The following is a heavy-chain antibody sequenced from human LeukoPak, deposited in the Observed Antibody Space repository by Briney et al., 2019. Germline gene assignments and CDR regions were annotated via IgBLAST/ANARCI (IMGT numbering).Heavy chain of an antibody. Sequence: GASVKVSCKTSGYTFVRYYIHWVRRAPGQGLEWMGIINPRGGNTNYAQKFQGRVTMTRDMSTTTVYMELSSLRSEDSAVFYCARGSESPSSNILVLAATAFDSWGQGTLVTVSS. CDR3: ARGSESPSSNILVLAATAFDS. D-gene: IGHD2-15*01. CDR2: INPRGGNT. J-gene: IGHJ5*01. CDR1: GYTFVRYY. V-gene: IGHV1-46*01.